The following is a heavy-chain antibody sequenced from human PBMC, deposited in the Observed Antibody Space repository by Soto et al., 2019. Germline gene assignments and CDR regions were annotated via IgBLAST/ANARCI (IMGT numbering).Heavy chain of an antibody. CDR3: ARGHSSYYDILTGYSFYYYYYYMDV. CDR1: GGSFSGYY. J-gene: IGHJ6*03. CDR2: INHSGST. V-gene: IGHV4-34*01. Sequence: QVQLQQWGAGLLKPSETLSLTCAVYGGSFSGYYWSWIRQPPGKGLEWIGEINHSGSTNYNPSLKSRVTISVDTSKNQFSLKLSSVTAADTAVYYCARGHSSYYDILTGYSFYYYYYYMDVWGKGTTVTVSS. D-gene: IGHD3-9*01.